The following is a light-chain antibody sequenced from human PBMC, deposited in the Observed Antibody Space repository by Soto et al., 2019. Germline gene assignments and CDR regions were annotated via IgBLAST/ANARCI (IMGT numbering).Light chain of an antibody. Sequence: DIHLTQSPSFLSASVGERVTITCRPSQSISSWLAWYQQKTGKAPKRLIYAASSLQSGVPSRFSGSGSGTEFTLTISSLQPEDFATYYCLQHNSYPRTFGQGTRLEI. CDR2: AAS. CDR1: QSISSW. J-gene: IGKJ5*01. V-gene: IGKV1-9*01. CDR3: LQHNSYPRT.